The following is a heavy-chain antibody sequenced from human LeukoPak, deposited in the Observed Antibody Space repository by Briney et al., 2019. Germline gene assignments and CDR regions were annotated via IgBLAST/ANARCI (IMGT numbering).Heavy chain of an antibody. V-gene: IGHV4-38-2*02. CDR2: IYHSGST. Sequence: SETLSLTCTVSGYSISSGYYWGWIRQPPGKGLEWIGSIYHSGSTYYNPSLKSRVTISVDTSKNQFSLKLSSVTAADTAVYYCARGPNVLLWFGESGGWFDPWGQGTLVTVSS. J-gene: IGHJ5*02. CDR3: ARGPNVLLWFGESGGWFDP. D-gene: IGHD3-10*01. CDR1: GYSISSGYY.